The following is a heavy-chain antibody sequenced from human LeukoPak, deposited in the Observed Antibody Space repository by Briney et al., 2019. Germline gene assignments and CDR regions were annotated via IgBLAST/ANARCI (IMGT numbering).Heavy chain of an antibody. CDR2: MYDSGSP. CDR1: GGSISGYY. J-gene: IGHJ4*02. Sequence: SETLSLTCSVSGGSISGYYWSWIRQPPGKALEWIGYMYDSGSPRYNPSLKSRVTISLDTSKKQFSLKLSSVTAADTAVYYCAGARSGWEGGCFDHWGQGNLVTVSS. D-gene: IGHD6-19*01. V-gene: IGHV4-59*01. CDR3: AGARSGWEGGCFDH.